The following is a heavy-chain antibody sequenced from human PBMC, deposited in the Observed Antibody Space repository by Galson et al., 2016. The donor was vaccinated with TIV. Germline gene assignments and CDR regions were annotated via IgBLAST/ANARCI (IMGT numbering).Heavy chain of an antibody. V-gene: IGHV1-2*02. J-gene: IGHJ4*02. D-gene: IGHD7-27*01. CDR3: ARVNWARAFDY. Sequence: SVKVSCKASGYIFINYYIHWVRQAPGQGLEWLGWFNPDSGATQYAQKFQGRVTMTRDTSISTTYMELRRLISDDTAVYYCARVNWARAFDYWGQGTQVTVSS. CDR2: FNPDSGAT. CDR1: GYIFINYY.